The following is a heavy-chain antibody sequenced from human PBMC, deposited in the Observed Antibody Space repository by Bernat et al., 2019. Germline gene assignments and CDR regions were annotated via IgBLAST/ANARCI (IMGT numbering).Heavy chain of an antibody. CDR3: TTVSTGSLTY. CDR1: GFTVSSAW. CDR2: IKSKADGGTT. J-gene: IGHJ4*02. V-gene: IGHV3-15*07. D-gene: IGHD3-9*01. Sequence: EVQLVESGGGLVKPGGSLRLSCAASGFTVSSAWMNWVRQAPGRGLAWVGRIKSKADGGTTDYAAPVKGRFAISRDDSKNTLYLQVDSLKTEDTAVYYCTTVSTGSLTYWGRGTLVTVSS.